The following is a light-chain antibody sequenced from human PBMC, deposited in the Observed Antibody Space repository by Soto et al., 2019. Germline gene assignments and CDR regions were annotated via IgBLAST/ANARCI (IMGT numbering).Light chain of an antibody. V-gene: IGKV3-20*01. CDR3: QQYGTTPWT. CDR1: QSVSSSY. J-gene: IGKJ1*01. CDR2: GTS. Sequence: EIVLTQSPGTLSLSPGERATFSCRASQSVSSSYLAWYQHKPGQAPRLLISGTSSRATGIPDRFSGSGAGTDFTLTISRLEPEDFAVYYCQQYGTTPWTFGQGTKVDIK.